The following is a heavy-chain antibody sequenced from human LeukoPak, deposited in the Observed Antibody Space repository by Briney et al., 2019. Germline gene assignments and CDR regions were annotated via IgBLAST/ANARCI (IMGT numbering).Heavy chain of an antibody. Sequence: ASVKVSSKASGYTFTSYDINWVRQATGQGLEWMGWMNPNSGNTGYAQKFQGRVTMTRNTSISTAYMELSSLRSEDTAVYYCARDHYDFWSGCYSYGMDVWGQGTTVTVSS. CDR1: GYTFTSYD. CDR2: MNPNSGNT. J-gene: IGHJ6*02. D-gene: IGHD3-3*01. V-gene: IGHV1-8*01. CDR3: ARDHYDFWSGCYSYGMDV.